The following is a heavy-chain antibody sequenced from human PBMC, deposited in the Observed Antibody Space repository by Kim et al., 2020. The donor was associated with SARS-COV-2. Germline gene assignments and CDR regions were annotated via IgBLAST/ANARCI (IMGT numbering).Heavy chain of an antibody. Sequence: GGSLRLSCAASGFTFSNYAMAWVRQAPGKGLEWVSAVSDSGTATFYAGSVRGRFTISRDNSKNMVYLHMNSLRAEDTAIYYCVKGLVSRDSLSYDYWGKG. CDR1: GFTFSNYA. D-gene: IGHD2-21*01. J-gene: IGHJ4*02. CDR2: VSDSGTAT. CDR3: VKGLVSRDSLSYDY. V-gene: IGHV3-23*01.